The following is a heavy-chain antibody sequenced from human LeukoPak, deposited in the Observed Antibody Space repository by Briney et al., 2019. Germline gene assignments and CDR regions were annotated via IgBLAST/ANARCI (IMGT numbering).Heavy chain of an antibody. V-gene: IGHV3-30*04. CDR2: ISYDGSNK. J-gene: IGHJ5*02. CDR3: ARGLAITSGQLWFAP. CDR1: GFTFSSYA. D-gene: IGHD3-10*01. Sequence: PGGSLRLSCAASGFTFSSYAMHWVRQAPGKGLEWVAVISYDGSNKYYADSVKGRFTISRDNAKNTLYLQMNSLRAEDTAVYYCARGLAITSGQLWFAPWGQGTLVTVSS.